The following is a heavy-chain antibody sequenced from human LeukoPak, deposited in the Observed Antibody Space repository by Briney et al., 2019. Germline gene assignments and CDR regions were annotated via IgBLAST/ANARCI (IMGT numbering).Heavy chain of an antibody. J-gene: IGHJ4*02. V-gene: IGHV4-39*07. Sequence: SETLSLTYTVSGGSISTSGYYWGWIRQPPGKGLEWIGLIHYSGTTYYNPSLKSRVTISVDTSKNQFSLKLSSGTAADTAMYYCARSPRVIYSSGYCDYWGQGTLVTVSS. CDR3: ARSPRVIYSSGYCDY. CDR2: IHYSGTT. CDR1: GGSISTSGYY. D-gene: IGHD3-22*01.